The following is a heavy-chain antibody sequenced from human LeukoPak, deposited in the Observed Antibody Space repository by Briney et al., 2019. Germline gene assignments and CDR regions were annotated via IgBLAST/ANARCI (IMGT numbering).Heavy chain of an antibody. V-gene: IGHV4-59*01. Sequence: SETLSLTCTVSGGSISSYYWSWIRQPPGKGLEWIGYIYYSGSTNYNPSLKSRVTISVDTSKNQFSLKLSSVTAADTAVYYCARVAVGATTGFHYWGQETLVTVSS. D-gene: IGHD1-26*01. CDR1: GGSISSYY. CDR3: ARVAVGATTGFHY. CDR2: IYYSGST. J-gene: IGHJ4*02.